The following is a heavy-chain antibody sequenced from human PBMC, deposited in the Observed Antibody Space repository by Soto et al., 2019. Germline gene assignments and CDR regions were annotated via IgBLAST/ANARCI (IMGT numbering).Heavy chain of an antibody. Sequence: SETLSLTCTVSGGSISSYDWSWIRQPPGKGLEWIGYIYYSGSTNYNPSLKSRVTISVDTSKNQFSLKLSSVTAADTAVYYCARDTLPGYCSSTSCYGGNWFDPWGQGTLVTVSS. D-gene: IGHD2-2*01. CDR1: GGSISSYD. J-gene: IGHJ5*02. V-gene: IGHV4-59*01. CDR3: ARDTLPGYCSSTSCYGGNWFDP. CDR2: IYYSGST.